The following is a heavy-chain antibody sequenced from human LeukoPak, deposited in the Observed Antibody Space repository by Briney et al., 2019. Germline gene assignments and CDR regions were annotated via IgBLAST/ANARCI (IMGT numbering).Heavy chain of an antibody. CDR2: ISSSGSTI. J-gene: IGHJ4*02. CDR1: GFTFSSYE. Sequence: GGSLRLSCAASGFTFSSYEMNWVRQAPGKGLEWVSYISSSGSTIYYADSVKGRFTISRDNAKNSPYLQMNSLRAEDTAVYYCARDVGECFDYWGQGTLVTVSS. D-gene: IGHD3-16*01. CDR3: ARDVGECFDY. V-gene: IGHV3-48*03.